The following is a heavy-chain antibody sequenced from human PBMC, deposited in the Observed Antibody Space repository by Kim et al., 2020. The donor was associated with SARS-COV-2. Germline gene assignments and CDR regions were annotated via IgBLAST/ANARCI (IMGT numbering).Heavy chain of an antibody. J-gene: IGHJ4*02. CDR1: GDSISRSSNY. Sequence: SETLSLTCTVSGDSISRSSNYWGWIRQPPGKGLEWIGSINYSGNTYYNPSLKSRVTISVDTSKNQFSLKMRSVTAADTAVYHCARLVSENSAVEYWAQGT. CDR3: ARLVSENSAVEY. CDR2: INYSGNT. V-gene: IGHV4-39*01.